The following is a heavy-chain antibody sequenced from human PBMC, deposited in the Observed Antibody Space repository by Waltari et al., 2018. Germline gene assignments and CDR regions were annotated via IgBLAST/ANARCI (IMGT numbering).Heavy chain of an antibody. J-gene: IGHJ3*02. V-gene: IGHV3-7*04. D-gene: IGHD7-27*01. CDR1: GFTFSRFL. Sequence: EMHLVESGGGLVQPGGSLRLSCAASGFTFSRFLMTWVRQTPGKGLEGVAERKEDGNEKRYVESGRGRFNISRDNTKNSLFLQMNSLRAEDTAVYYCAKDNWAQWAQVQIDAFDIWGQGTMVTVSS. CDR2: RKEDGNEK. CDR3: AKDNWAQWAQVQIDAFDI.